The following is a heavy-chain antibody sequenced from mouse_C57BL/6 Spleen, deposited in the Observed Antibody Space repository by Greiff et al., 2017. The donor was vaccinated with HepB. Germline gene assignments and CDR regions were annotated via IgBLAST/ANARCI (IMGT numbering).Heavy chain of an antibody. V-gene: IGHV1-42*01. CDR1: GYSFTGYY. CDR2: INPSTGGT. J-gene: IGHJ2*01. CDR3: STSPFDY. Sequence: DVQLQESGPELVKPGASVKISCKASGYSFTGYYMNWVKQSPEKSLEWIGEINPSTGGTTYNQKFKAKATLTVDKSSSTAYMQLKSLTSEDSAVYCCSTSPFDYRGQGTTLTVSS.